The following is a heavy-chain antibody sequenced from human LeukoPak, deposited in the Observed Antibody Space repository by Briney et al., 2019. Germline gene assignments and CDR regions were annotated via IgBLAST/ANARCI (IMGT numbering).Heavy chain of an antibody. Sequence: SETLSLTCTVSGGSISSGGYYWSWIRQHPGKGLEWIGYIYYSGSTYYNPSLKSRVTISVDTSKNQFSLKLSSVTAADTAVYYCARVGSSSSQIDYWGQRTLVTVSS. J-gene: IGHJ4*02. V-gene: IGHV4-31*03. D-gene: IGHD6-6*01. CDR3: ARVGSSSSQIDY. CDR1: GGSISSGGYY. CDR2: IYYSGST.